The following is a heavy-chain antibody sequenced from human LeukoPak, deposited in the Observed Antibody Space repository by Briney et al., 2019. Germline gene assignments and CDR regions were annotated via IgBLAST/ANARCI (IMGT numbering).Heavy chain of an antibody. CDR3: VKRRETVRGAFDY. CDR2: ISGSGGTT. D-gene: IGHD3-10*02. V-gene: IGHV3-23*01. CDR1: GFTFSSYA. J-gene: IGHJ4*02. Sequence: GGSLRLSCAASGFTFSSYAMSWVRQAPGKGLEWVSIISGSGGTTYYADSVKGRFTISRDNSKNTLYLEMNSLRADDTAVYYCVKRRETVRGAFDYWGQGTLVTVSS.